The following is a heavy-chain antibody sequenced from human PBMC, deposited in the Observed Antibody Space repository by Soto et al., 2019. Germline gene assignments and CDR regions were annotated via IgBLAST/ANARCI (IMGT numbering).Heavy chain of an antibody. CDR3: ARDGRDGDAFDI. V-gene: IGHV3-21*01. CDR2: ISSSSSYI. CDR1: GFTFSSYA. J-gene: IGHJ3*02. Sequence: GGSLRLSCAASGFTFSSYAMSWVRQAPGKGLEWVSSISSSSSYIYYADSVKGRFTISRDNAKNSLYLQMNSLRAEDTAVYYCARDGRDGDAFDIWGQGTMVTVSS.